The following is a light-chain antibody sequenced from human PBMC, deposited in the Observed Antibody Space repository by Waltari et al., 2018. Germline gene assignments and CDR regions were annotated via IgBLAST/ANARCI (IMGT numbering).Light chain of an antibody. CDR1: SSDIGSYNY. CDR3: SSYTTTSTLLVV. CDR2: DVN. V-gene: IGLV2-14*03. Sequence: QSALTQPASVSGSPGQSITISCTGTSSDIGSYNYVSWYQHHPGKAPKLMLFDVNNRPSGVSDRFSGSKSGNTASLTISGLQAEDEADYYCSSYTTTSTLLVVFGGGTKLTVL. J-gene: IGLJ2*01.